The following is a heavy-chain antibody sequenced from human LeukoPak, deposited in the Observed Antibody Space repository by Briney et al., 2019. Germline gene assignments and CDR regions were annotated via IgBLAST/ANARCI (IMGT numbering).Heavy chain of an antibody. Sequence: PSETLALTCAVYGGSFSGYYWSWIRQPPGKGLEWIGEINHSGSTNYNPSLKSRVTISVDTSKNQFSLKLSSVTAADTAVYYCARNGEPTVTSFDYWGQGTLVTVSS. CDR3: ARNGEPTVTSFDY. J-gene: IGHJ4*02. D-gene: IGHD4-17*01. V-gene: IGHV4-34*01. CDR2: INHSGST. CDR1: GGSFSGYY.